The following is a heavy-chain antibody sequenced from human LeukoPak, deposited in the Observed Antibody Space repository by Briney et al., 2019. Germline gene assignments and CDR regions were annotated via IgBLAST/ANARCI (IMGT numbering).Heavy chain of an antibody. Sequence: HSGGSLRLSCSASGFTFSTYGMSWVRQAPGKGLEWVSSISGSGGSTYYADSVKGRFTISRDNSKNTLYLQMNSLRADDTAVYYCAKSSDDIVVVVEGPFDYWGQGTLVTVSS. CDR2: ISGSGGST. J-gene: IGHJ4*02. D-gene: IGHD2-15*01. CDR3: AKSSDDIVVVVEGPFDY. CDR1: GFTFSTYG. V-gene: IGHV3-23*01.